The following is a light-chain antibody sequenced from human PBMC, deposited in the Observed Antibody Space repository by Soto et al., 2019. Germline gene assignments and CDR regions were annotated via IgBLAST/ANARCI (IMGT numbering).Light chain of an antibody. V-gene: IGLV2-11*01. CDR1: SSDVGGYDF. CDR2: DVG. Sequence: QSALTQPRSVSGSPGQSVTISCTGTSSDVGGYDFVSWYQQHPGKAPKLMIYDVGKRPSGVPDRFSGSKSGNTAFLTISGXXXXXXAXYYCCSYAGRYSYVFATGTKLTVL. J-gene: IGLJ1*01. CDR3: CSYAGRYSYV.